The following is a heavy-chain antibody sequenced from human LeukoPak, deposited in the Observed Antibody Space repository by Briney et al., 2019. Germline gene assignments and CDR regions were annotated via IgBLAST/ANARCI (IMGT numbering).Heavy chain of an antibody. J-gene: IGHJ4*02. D-gene: IGHD1-26*01. CDR2: GDYSGST. V-gene: IGHV4-39*07. CDR1: GDSFSSVTDY. CDR3: ARGTGGSYGSDY. Sequence: SETLSLTCTVSGDSFSSVTDYWAWIRQPPGKGLEWIASGDYSGSTYYNPSLKSRVTISVDTSKNQFSLKLSSVTAADTAVYYCARGTGGSYGSDYWGQGTLVTVSS.